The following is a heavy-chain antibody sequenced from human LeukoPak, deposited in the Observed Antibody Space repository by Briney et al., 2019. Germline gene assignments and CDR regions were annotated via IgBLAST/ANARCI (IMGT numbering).Heavy chain of an antibody. CDR1: RFTFDDYG. D-gene: IGHD6-19*01. J-gene: IGHJ4*02. V-gene: IGHV3-9*01. CDR3: AKDRGIAVAGYFDY. Sequence: GGSLRLSCAASRFTFDDYGMHWVRQAPGKGLELVSGISWNSGSVGYADSVKGRFTISRDNAKNSLYLQMDSLRVEDTALYYCAKDRGIAVAGYFDYWGQGTLVTVSS. CDR2: ISWNSGSV.